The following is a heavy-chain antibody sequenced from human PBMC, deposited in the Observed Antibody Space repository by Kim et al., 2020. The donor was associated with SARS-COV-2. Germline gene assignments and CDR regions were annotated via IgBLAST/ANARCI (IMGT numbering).Heavy chain of an antibody. V-gene: IGHV4-39*01. D-gene: IGHD1-26*01. CDR2: IYYSGST. CDR3: ARHLVGATREFDY. CDR1: GGSISSSSYY. Sequence: SETLSLTCTVSGGSISSSSYYWGWIRQPPGKGLEWIGSIYYSGSTYYNPSLKSRVTISVDTSKNQFSLKLSSVTAADTAVYYCARHLVGATREFDYWGQGTLVTVSS. J-gene: IGHJ4*02.